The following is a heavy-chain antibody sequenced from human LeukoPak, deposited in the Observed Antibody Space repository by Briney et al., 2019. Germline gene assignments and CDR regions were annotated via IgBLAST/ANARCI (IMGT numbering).Heavy chain of an antibody. CDR3: AKAGYSDYPYYYYYMDV. V-gene: IGHV3-23*01. CDR1: GFTFSDYS. Sequence: GGSLRLSCVASGFTFSDYSINWVRQAPGKGLEWVSAISGTGLTTYYADSVKGRFTISRDNSKNTLYLQMSSLRAEDTAVYYCAKAGYSDYPYYYYYMDVWGKGTTVTVSS. CDR2: ISGTGLTT. J-gene: IGHJ6*03. D-gene: IGHD4-11*01.